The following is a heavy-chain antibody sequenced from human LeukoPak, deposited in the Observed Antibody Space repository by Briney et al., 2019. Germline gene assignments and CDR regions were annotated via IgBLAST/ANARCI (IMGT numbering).Heavy chain of an antibody. CDR2: IYYSGST. Sequence: PSETLSLTCTVSGGSISGYYWSWIRQHPGKGLEWIGYIYYSGSTYYNPSLKSRVTISVDTSKNQFSLKLSSVTAADTAVYYCARGRGYSSGSTYYYYYYGMDVWGQGTTVTVSS. CDR1: GGSISGYY. J-gene: IGHJ6*02. CDR3: ARGRGYSSGSTYYYYYYGMDV. V-gene: IGHV4-31*03. D-gene: IGHD5-18*01.